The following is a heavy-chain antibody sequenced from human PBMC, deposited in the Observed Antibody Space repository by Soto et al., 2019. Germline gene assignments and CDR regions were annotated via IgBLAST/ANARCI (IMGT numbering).Heavy chain of an antibody. D-gene: IGHD4-4*01. V-gene: IGHV1-46*03. J-gene: IGHJ4*02. CDR1: GYTFTSYA. Sequence: ASVKVSCKASGYTFTSYAMHWVRQAPGQGLEWMGRINASGGNTNYAQKFQGRVTMTRDTSTSTVYMELSSLRSEDTAVYYCARDLLPRTVRGFDYWGQGTLVTVSS. CDR3: ARDLLPRTVRGFDY. CDR2: INASGGNT.